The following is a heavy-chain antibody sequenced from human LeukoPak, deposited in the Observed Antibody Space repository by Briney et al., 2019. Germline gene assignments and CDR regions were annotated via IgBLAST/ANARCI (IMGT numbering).Heavy chain of an antibody. J-gene: IGHJ4*02. CDR3: AKDMRAKGPAASFDY. CDR1: GFTFSSYG. CDR2: ISYDGSNK. V-gene: IGHV3-30*18. Sequence: PGRSLRLSCAASGFTFSSYGMHWVRQAPGKGLEWVAVISYDGSNKYYADSVKGRFTISRDNSKNTLYLQMNSLRAEDTAVYYCAKDMRAKGPAASFDYWGQGTLVTVSS. D-gene: IGHD2-2*01.